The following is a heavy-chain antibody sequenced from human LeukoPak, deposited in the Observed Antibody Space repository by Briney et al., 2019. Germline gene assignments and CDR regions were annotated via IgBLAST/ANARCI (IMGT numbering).Heavy chain of an antibody. Sequence: SETLSLTCTVSGGSISSSSYYWGWIRQPPGKGLEWIGSIYYSGSTYYNPSLKSRVTISVNTSKNQFSLKLSSVTAADTAVYYCARGAARTYYYYYMDVWGKGTTVTISS. D-gene: IGHD6-6*01. V-gene: IGHV4-39*07. CDR2: IYYSGST. CDR3: ARGAARTYYYYYMDV. J-gene: IGHJ6*03. CDR1: GGSISSSSYY.